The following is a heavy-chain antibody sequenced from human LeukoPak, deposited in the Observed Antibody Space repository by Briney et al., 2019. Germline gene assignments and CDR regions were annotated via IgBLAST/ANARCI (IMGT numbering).Heavy chain of an antibody. V-gene: IGHV4-34*01. D-gene: IGHD2-15*01. CDR2: INHSGST. CDR3: ARRLVAGPLEY. J-gene: IGHJ4*02. CDR1: GFTFSSYS. Sequence: PGGSLRLSCAASGFTFSSYSMNWIRQPPGKGLEWIGEINHSGSTNYNPSLKSRVTISVDTSKNQFSLKLSSVTAADTAVYYCARRLVAGPLEYWGQGTLVTVSS.